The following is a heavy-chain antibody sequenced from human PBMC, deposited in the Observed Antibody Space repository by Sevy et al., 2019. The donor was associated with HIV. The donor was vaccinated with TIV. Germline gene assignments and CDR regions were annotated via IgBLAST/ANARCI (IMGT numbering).Heavy chain of an antibody. D-gene: IGHD4-17*01. J-gene: IGHJ3*02. CDR2: IIPILGIA. Sequence: ASVKVSCKASGGTFSSYAISWVRQAPGQGLEWMGRIIPILGIANYSQKFQGRVTITADKSTSTAYMELSSLRSEDTAVYYCAREGDYAGNSNDAFDIWGQWTMVTVSS. V-gene: IGHV1-69*04. CDR1: GGTFSSYA. CDR3: AREGDYAGNSNDAFDI.